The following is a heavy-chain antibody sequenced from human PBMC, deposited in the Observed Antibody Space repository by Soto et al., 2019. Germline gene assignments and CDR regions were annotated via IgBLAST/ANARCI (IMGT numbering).Heavy chain of an antibody. V-gene: IGHV3-53*02. CDR1: GLSVSSSD. CDR3: STSSRNEYHFAMDA. J-gene: IGHJ6*02. D-gene: IGHD6-6*01. Sequence: EVHLVETGGGLIQPGGSLRLSCAASGLSVSSSDMSWVRQAPGKGLEWVSVIYSGGSTHDADSVKGRFTISRDNSKNTVHLQMKSLRVDDPAVYFCSTSSRNEYHFAMDAWGQGTTVIVS. CDR2: IYSGGST.